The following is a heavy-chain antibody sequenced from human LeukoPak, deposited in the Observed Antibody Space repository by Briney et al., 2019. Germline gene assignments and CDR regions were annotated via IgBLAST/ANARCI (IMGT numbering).Heavy chain of an antibody. D-gene: IGHD2-2*01. V-gene: IGHV3-53*01. CDR1: GFTVSSNY. J-gene: IGHJ6*02. Sequence: SGGSLRLSCATSGFTVSSNYMSWVRQAPGKGLEWVSVIYSGGSTYYADSVKGRFTISRDNSKNTLYLQMNSLRVEDTAVYYCARSSQYCNDTNCFEDVWGQGTTVTVSS. CDR2: IYSGGST. CDR3: ARSSQYCNDTNCFEDV.